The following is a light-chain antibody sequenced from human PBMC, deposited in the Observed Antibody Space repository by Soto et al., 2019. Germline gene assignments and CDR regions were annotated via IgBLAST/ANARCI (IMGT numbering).Light chain of an antibody. J-gene: IGLJ3*02. CDR2: LEGSGSY. CDR1: GGHSSYI. CDR3: ETWDFNTRV. Sequence: QLVLTQSSSASASLGSSVKLTCTLSGGHSSYIIAWHQQQPGKAPRYLMKLEGSGSYNKGSGVPDRFSGSSSGADRYLTISNLQFEDEADYYCETWDFNTRVFGGGTKVTVL. V-gene: IGLV4-60*02.